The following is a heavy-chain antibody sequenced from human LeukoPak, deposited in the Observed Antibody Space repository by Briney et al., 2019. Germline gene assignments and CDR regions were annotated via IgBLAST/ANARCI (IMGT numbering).Heavy chain of an antibody. J-gene: IGHJ4*02. CDR1: GGTFSSYA. CDR2: IIPIFGTA. Sequence: ASVKVSCKASGGTFSSYAISWVRQAPGQGLEWMGRIIPIFGTANYAQKFQGRVTITTDEYTSTAYMELSSLRSEDTAVYYCAREGFNYYDSSGDPWADYWGQGTLVTVSS. CDR3: AREGFNYYDSSGDPWADY. D-gene: IGHD3-22*01. V-gene: IGHV1-69*05.